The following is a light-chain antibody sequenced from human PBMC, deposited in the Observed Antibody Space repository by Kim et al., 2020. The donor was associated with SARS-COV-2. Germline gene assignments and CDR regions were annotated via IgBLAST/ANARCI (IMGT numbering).Light chain of an antibody. CDR1: QSVLYSSNNKNY. Sequence: DIVMTQSPDSLAVSLGERATINCKSSQSVLYSSNNKNYLAWYQQKPGQPPKLLIYWASTRESGVPDRFSGSGSGTDFTLTISSLQAEDVAVYYCQQEYSTRPLTFGGGTKVDIK. V-gene: IGKV4-1*01. CDR2: WAS. CDR3: QQEYSTRPLT. J-gene: IGKJ4*01.